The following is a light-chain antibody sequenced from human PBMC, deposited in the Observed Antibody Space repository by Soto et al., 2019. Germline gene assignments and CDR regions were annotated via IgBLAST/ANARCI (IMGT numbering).Light chain of an antibody. Sequence: DIQITQSPSTLSATEVYRVTITCRASSSIGNCLAWYQQKPGKAPKLLIYKASTLKSGVPSRFSGSGSGTDFTLTISSLQSEDFAVYYCQQYNNWPWTFGQGTKVDIK. J-gene: IGKJ1*01. CDR3: QQYNNWPWT. CDR1: SSIGNC. CDR2: KAS. V-gene: IGKV1-5*03.